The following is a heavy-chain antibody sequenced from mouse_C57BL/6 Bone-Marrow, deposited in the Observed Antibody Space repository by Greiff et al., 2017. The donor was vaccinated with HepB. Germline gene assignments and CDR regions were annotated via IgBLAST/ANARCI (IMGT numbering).Heavy chain of an antibody. D-gene: IGHD1-1*01. J-gene: IGHJ2*01. Sequence: QVQLQQPGAELVMPGASVKLSCKASGYTFTSYWMHWVKQRPGQGLEWIGEIDPSDSYTNYNQKFKGKSTLTVDKSSSTAYMQLSSLTSEDSAVYYCARGLLLRGYWGQGTTLTVSS. CDR2: IDPSDSYT. CDR3: ARGLLLRGY. V-gene: IGHV1-69*01. CDR1: GYTFTSYW.